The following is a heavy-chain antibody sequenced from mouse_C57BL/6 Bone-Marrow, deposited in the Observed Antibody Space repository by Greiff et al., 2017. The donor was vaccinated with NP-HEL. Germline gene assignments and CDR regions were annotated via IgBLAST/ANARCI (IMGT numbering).Heavy chain of an antibody. CDR2: IDPSDSET. Sequence: QVQLQQPGAELVRPGSSVKLSCKASGYTFTSYWMHWVKQRPIQGLEWIGNIDPSDSETHYNQKFKDKATLTVNKSSSTAYMPLSSLTSEDSAVYYCASSNWVFDYWGQGTTLTVSS. J-gene: IGHJ2*01. D-gene: IGHD4-1*02. V-gene: IGHV1-52*01. CDR3: ASSNWVFDY. CDR1: GYTFTSYW.